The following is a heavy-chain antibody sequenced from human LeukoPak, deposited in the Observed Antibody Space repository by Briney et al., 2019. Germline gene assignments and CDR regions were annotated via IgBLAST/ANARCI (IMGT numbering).Heavy chain of an antibody. CDR1: GFAFSSHW. CDR2: INSDGSSS. V-gene: IGHV3-74*01. Sequence: GGSLRLSCAASGFAFSSHWMHWVRQAPGKGLEWVSRINSDGSSSSYADSVKGRFTISRDNAKSTLYLQMNSLKTEDTAVYYCTTISRVVPAAINYWGQGTLVTVSS. D-gene: IGHD2-2*01. CDR3: TTISRVVPAAINY. J-gene: IGHJ4*02.